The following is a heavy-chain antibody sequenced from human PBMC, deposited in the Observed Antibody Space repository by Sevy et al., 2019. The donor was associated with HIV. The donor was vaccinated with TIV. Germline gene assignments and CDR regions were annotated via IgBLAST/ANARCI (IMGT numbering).Heavy chain of an antibody. V-gene: IGHV3-20*04. CDR2: INWNGGST. D-gene: IGHD2-15*01. J-gene: IGHJ4*02. CDR3: ASDRRYCSGGSCSYFDY. CDR1: GFTFDDYG. Sequence: GGSLRLSCAASGFTFDDYGMSWVRQAPGKGLEWVSGINWNGGSTGYADSVKGRFTISRDNAKNSLYLQMNSLRAEDTALYYCASDRRYCSGGSCSYFDYWGQRTLVTVSS.